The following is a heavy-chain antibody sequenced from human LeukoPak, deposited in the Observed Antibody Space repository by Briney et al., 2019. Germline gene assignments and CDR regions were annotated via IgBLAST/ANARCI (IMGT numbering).Heavy chain of an antibody. CDR2: ISAYNGNT. Sequence: APVKVSCKASGYTFTSYGISWVRQAPGQGLEWMGWISAYNGNTNYAQKLQGRVTMTTDTSTSTAYMELRSLRSDDTAVYYCARVEGDLGYCSSTSCLNFDYWGQGTLVTVSS. V-gene: IGHV1-18*01. CDR3: ARVEGDLGYCSSTSCLNFDY. CDR1: GYTFTSYG. J-gene: IGHJ4*02. D-gene: IGHD2-2*01.